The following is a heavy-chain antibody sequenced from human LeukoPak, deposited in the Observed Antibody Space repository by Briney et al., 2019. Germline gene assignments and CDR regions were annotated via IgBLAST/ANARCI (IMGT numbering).Heavy chain of an antibody. V-gene: IGHV4-34*01. J-gene: IGHJ4*02. D-gene: IGHD6-19*01. CDR1: GGSFSGYY. CDR3: ARGSGWYQFDY. CDR2: INRSGST. Sequence: SETLSLTCAVYGGSFSGYYWSWIRQPPGKGLEWIGEINRSGSTNYNPSLKSRVTISVDTSKNQFSLKLSSVTAADTAVYYCARGSGWYQFDYWGQGTLVTVSS.